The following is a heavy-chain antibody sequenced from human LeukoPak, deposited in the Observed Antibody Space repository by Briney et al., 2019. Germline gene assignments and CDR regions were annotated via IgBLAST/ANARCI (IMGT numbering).Heavy chain of an antibody. V-gene: IGHV3-49*03. Sequence: GGSLRLSCTTSGFTFGDYAMSWFRQAPGKGLEWVGFIRSKAYGGTTEYAASLKGRITISRDHSKTIAYLQMSSLKTEDTAVYYCSRGRRSPDSWGQGTLVTVSS. J-gene: IGHJ5*01. CDR1: GFTFGDYA. D-gene: IGHD5-24*01. CDR2: IRSKAYGGTT. CDR3: SRGRRSPDS.